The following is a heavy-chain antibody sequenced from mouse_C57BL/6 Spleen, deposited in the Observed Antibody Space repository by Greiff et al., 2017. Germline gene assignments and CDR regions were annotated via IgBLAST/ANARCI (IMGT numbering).Heavy chain of an antibody. CDR3: AREGPLDYYAMDY. V-gene: IGHV1-52*01. CDR2: IDPSDSET. J-gene: IGHJ4*01. Sequence: QVQLKQPGAELVRPGSSVKLSCKASGYTFTSYWMHWVKQRPIQGLEWIGNIDPSDSETHYNQKFKDKATLTVDKSSSTAYMQLSSLTSEDSAVYYCAREGPLDYYAMDYWGQGTSVTVSS. D-gene: IGHD3-3*01. CDR1: GYTFTSYW.